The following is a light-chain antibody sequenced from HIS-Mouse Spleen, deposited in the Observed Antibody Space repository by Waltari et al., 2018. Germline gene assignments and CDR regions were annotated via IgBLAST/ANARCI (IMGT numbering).Light chain of an antibody. CDR2: QDS. CDR1: KLGDKY. J-gene: IGLJ2*01. Sequence: SYELTQPPSVSVSPGQTASITCSGDKLGDKYACWYQQKPGQSPVLVIYQDSKRPSGSPDRFSGANSGNTATLTISGTQAMEEAYYYCQAWDSSTVVFGGGTKLTVL. CDR3: QAWDSSTVV. V-gene: IGLV3-1*01.